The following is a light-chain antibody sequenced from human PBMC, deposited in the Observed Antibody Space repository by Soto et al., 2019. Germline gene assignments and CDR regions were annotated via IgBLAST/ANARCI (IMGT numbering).Light chain of an antibody. CDR3: QQYNNWWT. CDR2: DSS. Sequence: EIELTQSPATLSLSPGETATLSCRASQNVDKFLAWYQQRPGQPPRLLIFDSSNRATGVPVRFSGSGSGTVFTLTIGSLEPEDSAVYYCQQYNNWWTFGQGTKVEIK. CDR1: QNVDKF. V-gene: IGKV3-11*01. J-gene: IGKJ1*01.